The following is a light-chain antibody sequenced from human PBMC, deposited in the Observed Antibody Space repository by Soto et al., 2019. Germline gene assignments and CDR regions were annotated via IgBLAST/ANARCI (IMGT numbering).Light chain of an antibody. V-gene: IGLV3-1*01. CDR3: QAWDSSAVL. Sequence: SYELTQPPSVSVSPGQTASITGSGEKLGDKYACWYQQRPGQSPVLVIYQDTKRPSGIPERFSGSNSGNTATLTITGTQAMDEADYYCQAWDSSAVLFGGGTKLTVL. CDR1: KLGDKY. CDR2: QDT. J-gene: IGLJ3*02.